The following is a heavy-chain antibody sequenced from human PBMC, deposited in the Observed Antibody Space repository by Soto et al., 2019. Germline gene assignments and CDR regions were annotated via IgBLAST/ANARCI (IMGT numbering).Heavy chain of an antibody. Sequence: GGSLRLSCAASGFTFSSYAMSCVRQAPGKGLEWVSAISGSGGSTYYADSVKGRFTISRDNSKDPLYLQMNSLRAEDTAVYYCAKSLNSYYYYGVDVWGQGTTVTVSS. V-gene: IGHV3-23*01. J-gene: IGHJ6*02. CDR3: AKSLNSYYYYGVDV. CDR1: GFTFSSYA. CDR2: ISGSGGST.